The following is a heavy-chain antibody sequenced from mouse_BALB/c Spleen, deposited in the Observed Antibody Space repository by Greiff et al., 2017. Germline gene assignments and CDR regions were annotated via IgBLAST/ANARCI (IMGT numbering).Heavy chain of an antibody. CDR2: IWSGGST. V-gene: IGHV2-2*02. CDR1: GFSLTSYG. J-gene: IGHJ4*01. CDR3: ASPYDYDPFDAMDY. Sequence: QVQLQQSGPGLVQPSQSLSITCTVSGFSLTSYGVHWVRQSPGKGLEWLGVIWSGGSTDYNAAFISRLSISKDNSKSQVFFKMNSLQANDTAIYYCASPYDYDPFDAMDYWGQGTSVTVSS. D-gene: IGHD2-4*01.